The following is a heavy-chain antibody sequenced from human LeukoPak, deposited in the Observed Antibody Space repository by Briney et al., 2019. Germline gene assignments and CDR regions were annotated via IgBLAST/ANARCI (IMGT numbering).Heavy chain of an antibody. CDR2: ISSTSSTK. Sequence: ETLSLTCAVYGGSFSGYYWSWVRQAPGKGLEWVSYISSTSSTKQYADSVKGRFTISRDNAKNSLYLQMNSLRAEDTAMYYCARVPTTYGMDVWGQGTTVTVSS. CDR3: ARVPTTYGMDV. CDR1: GGSFSGYY. V-gene: IGHV3-48*01. D-gene: IGHD1-14*01. J-gene: IGHJ6*02.